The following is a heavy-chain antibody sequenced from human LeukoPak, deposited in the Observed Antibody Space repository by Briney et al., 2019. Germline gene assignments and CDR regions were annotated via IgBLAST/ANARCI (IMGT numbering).Heavy chain of an antibody. CDR1: GYTFSNYG. D-gene: IGHD4-23*01. CDR3: ARDASARVGDFFDY. Sequence: GSSVKVSCKASGYTFSNYGISWIRQAPGQGLEWMGWISAYSGNTNYAQKFQGRVTMTRDTSTGTAYMELRSLRSDDTAVYFCARDASARVGDFFDYWGQGALVTVSS. CDR2: ISAYSGNT. J-gene: IGHJ4*02. V-gene: IGHV1-18*01.